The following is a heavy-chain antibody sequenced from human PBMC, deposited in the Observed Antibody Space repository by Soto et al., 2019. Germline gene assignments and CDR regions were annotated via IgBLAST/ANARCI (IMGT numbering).Heavy chain of an antibody. CDR3: ARDQGIGYPLFDY. J-gene: IGHJ4*02. V-gene: IGHV3-30-3*01. Sequence: QVQLVESGVAVVQPGRSLRLSCAASGFTFSSYAMHWVRQAPGKGLEWVAVISYDGSNKYYADSVKGRFTISRDNSKNTLYLQMNSLRAEDTAVYYCARDQGIGYPLFDYWGQGTLVTVCS. D-gene: IGHD6-13*01. CDR2: ISYDGSNK. CDR1: GFTFSSYA.